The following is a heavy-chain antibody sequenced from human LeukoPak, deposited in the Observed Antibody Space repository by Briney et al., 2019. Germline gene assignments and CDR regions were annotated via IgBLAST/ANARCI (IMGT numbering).Heavy chain of an antibody. Sequence: ASVKVSCKASGGTFSSYAISWVRQAPGQGLEWMGRIIPIFGTANYAQKFQGRVTITTDESTSTAYMELSSLRSEDTAVYYCASRIERIAAAGMGSYYYYMDVWGKGTTVTVSS. CDR2: IIPIFGTA. D-gene: IGHD6-13*01. J-gene: IGHJ6*03. CDR1: GGTFSSYA. V-gene: IGHV1-69*05. CDR3: ASRIERIAAAGMGSYYYYMDV.